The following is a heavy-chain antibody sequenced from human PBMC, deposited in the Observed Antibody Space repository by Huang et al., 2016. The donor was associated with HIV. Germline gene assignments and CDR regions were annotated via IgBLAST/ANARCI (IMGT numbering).Heavy chain of an antibody. J-gene: IGHJ4*02. D-gene: IGHD3-3*01. CDR2: MRSKASGGTT. Sequence: EVQLVESGGGLVKPGRSLRLSCTASGFTFGDYAMGWFRQARGKGLEWVGFMRSKASGGTTEYAASVKGRFTISRDDSKSIAYLQMNSLKIEDTAVYYCTRENYDFWSGYYKYYFDYWGQGTLVTVSS. V-gene: IGHV3-49*05. CDR3: TRENYDFWSGYYKYYFDY. CDR1: GFTFGDYA.